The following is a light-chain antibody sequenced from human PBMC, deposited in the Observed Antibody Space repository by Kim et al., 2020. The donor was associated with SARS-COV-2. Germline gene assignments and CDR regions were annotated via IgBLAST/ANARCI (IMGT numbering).Light chain of an antibody. V-gene: IGLV3-19*01. Sequence: SSELTQDPAVSVALGQTVRITCQGDSLRSYYATWYKQKPRQAPLLVIFGRNNRPSGIPDRFSGSTSGNTASLTISGAQAEDEADFYCQSRDSGGSVIFVGGPQLTGL. J-gene: IGLJ2*01. CDR1: SLRSYY. CDR2: GRN. CDR3: QSRDSGGSVI.